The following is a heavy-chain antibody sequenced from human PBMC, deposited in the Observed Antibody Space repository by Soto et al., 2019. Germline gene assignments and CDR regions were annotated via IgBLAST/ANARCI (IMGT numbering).Heavy chain of an antibody. V-gene: IGHV3-23*01. CDR3: AKVKTWTYLDF. CDR1: GFPFSNYA. D-gene: IGHD5-12*01. J-gene: IGHJ4*02. CDR2: ISGSGDTT. Sequence: WARRLSCSASGFPFSNYAMTWVRPAPGKGLEWVSAISGSGDTTYYADSVKGRFTISRDNSKNTLYVQRNSLRAEDTAVYYCAKVKTWTYLDFWGQGSLVTVSS.